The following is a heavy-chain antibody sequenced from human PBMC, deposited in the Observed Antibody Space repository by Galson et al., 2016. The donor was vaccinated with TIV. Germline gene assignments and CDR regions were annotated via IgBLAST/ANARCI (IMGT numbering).Heavy chain of an antibody. CDR1: GFTFSSHG. Sequence: SLRLSCAASGFTFSSHGIHWVRQAPGKGLEWVTVISYDEKYKHYADSVKGRFTISRDNSKNMAYLQMNSLRPEDTAVYFCAKDPRIYGDYLLAYFDYWGQGILVTVSS. CDR3: AKDPRIYGDYLLAYFDY. D-gene: IGHD4-17*01. CDR2: ISYDEKYK. V-gene: IGHV3-30*18. J-gene: IGHJ4*02.